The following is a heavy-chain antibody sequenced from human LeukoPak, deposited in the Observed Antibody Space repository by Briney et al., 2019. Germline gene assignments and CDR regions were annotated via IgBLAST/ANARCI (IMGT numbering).Heavy chain of an antibody. CDR2: IIPILGTA. V-gene: IGHV1-69*11. D-gene: IGHD5-24*01. CDR1: GGTFSSYA. J-gene: IGHJ4*02. CDR3: ARDCRDGYNFEYFDY. Sequence: ASVKVSCKASGGTFSSYAISRVRQAPGQGLEWMGRIIPILGTANYAQKFQGRVTITTDESTSTAYMELSSLRSEDTAVYYCARDCRDGYNFEYFDYWGQGTLVTVSP.